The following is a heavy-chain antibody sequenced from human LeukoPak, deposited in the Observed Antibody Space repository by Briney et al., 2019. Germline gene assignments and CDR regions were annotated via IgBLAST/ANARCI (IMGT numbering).Heavy chain of an antibody. Sequence: GGSLRLSCAASGFTVSNNYMSWVHQAPGKGLEWVSVIYSGGSTYYADSVKGRFTISRDNSKNTLYLQMNSLRIEDTAVYYCTKDRSYGRSYLDYCGQGTLVTVAS. CDR1: GFTVSNNY. D-gene: IGHD5-18*01. J-gene: IGHJ4*02. CDR2: IYSGGST. V-gene: IGHV3-53*05. CDR3: TKDRSYGRSYLDY.